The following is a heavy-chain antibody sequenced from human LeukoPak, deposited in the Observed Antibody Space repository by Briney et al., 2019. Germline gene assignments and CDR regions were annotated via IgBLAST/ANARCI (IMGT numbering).Heavy chain of an antibody. V-gene: IGHV3-23*01. CDR3: ARSVAVAATYDY. CDR1: GFTFSSYA. Sequence: GGSLRHSCAAPGFTFSSYAMSSVRQAPGKGVEWVSAISGSGGSTFYADSVKGRFTISRDNSENTLYLQMNSLRAEDTAVYYCARSVAVAATYDYWGQGALVTVSS. CDR2: ISGSGGST. J-gene: IGHJ4*02. D-gene: IGHD2-15*01.